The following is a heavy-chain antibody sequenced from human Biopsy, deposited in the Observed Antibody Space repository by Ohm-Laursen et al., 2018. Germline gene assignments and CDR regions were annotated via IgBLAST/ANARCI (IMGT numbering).Heavy chain of an antibody. CDR1: AASVSGGNFF. CDR2: MYNRGST. V-gene: IGHV4-61*01. Sequence: TLSLTCTVSAASVSGGNFFWSWIPQPPGKGLEGIGYMYNRGSTNYSPSLKSRVTILLDTSKNQFSLKLNSVTAADTAVYYCARGDYFDSNGYFWFDPWGQGTLVTVSS. D-gene: IGHD3-22*01. CDR3: ARGDYFDSNGYFWFDP. J-gene: IGHJ5*02.